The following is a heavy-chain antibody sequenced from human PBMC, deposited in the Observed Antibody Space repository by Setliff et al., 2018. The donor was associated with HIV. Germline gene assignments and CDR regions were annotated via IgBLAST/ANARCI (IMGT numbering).Heavy chain of an antibody. CDR1: GFTFSSYA. CDR3: ATGGMAAAGPGGGHGLDV. J-gene: IGHJ6*02. Sequence: GGSLRLSCAASGFTFSSYAMTWVRQAPGMGLEWVSSITGSGDSTYYANSVKGRFTISRDSSKNTLSLQMSSLRAEDTALYYCATGGMAAAGPGGGHGLDVWGQGTTVTVSS. D-gene: IGHD6-13*01. CDR2: ITGSGDST. V-gene: IGHV3-23*01.